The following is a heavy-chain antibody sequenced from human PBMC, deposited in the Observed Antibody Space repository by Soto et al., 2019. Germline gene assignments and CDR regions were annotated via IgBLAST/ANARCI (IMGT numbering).Heavy chain of an antibody. V-gene: IGHV4-34*01. CDR2: INDSGNI. Sequence: QVQLQQWGAGLLKPSETLSLTCAVYGGSFSGYQWSWIRQTPGKGLEWNGEINDSGNINYNPSLKSRVTIFLDTPKKQISLKLSSVPAADTAVYYCARGLILWFGELSRRGGYYYYMDVWGKGTTVIVSS. J-gene: IGHJ6*03. CDR3: ARGLILWFGELSRRGGYYYYMDV. CDR1: GGSFSGYQ. D-gene: IGHD3-10*01.